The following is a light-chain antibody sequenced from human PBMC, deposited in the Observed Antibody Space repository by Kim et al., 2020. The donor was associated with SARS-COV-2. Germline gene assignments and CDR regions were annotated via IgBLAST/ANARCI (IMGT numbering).Light chain of an antibody. CDR1: SSNIGSNY. J-gene: IGLJ1*01. V-gene: IGLV1-47*01. CDR3: AAWDDSLSGYV. CDR2: RNY. Sequence: ELTQPPSASETPGQRVTISCSGSSSNIGSNYVCWYQHLPGTAPELLIHRNYQRPSGVPDRFSGSKSGTSATLAISGLRSEDEADYYCAAWDDSLSGYVFGTGTKVTVL.